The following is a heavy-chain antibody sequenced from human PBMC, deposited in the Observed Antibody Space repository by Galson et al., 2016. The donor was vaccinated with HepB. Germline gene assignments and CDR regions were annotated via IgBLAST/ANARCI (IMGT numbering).Heavy chain of an antibody. V-gene: IGHV3-23*01. Sequence: SLRLSCAASGFSFSAYAMSWVRQAPGKGLEWVSAISGSGGSTYYADSVKGRFTMSRDNSKNTLSLQMNSLRAEDTAVYYCAKDRTPGLGGGFDVWGQGTTVTVSS. CDR3: AKDRTPGLGGGFDV. J-gene: IGHJ6*02. CDR1: GFSFSAYA. D-gene: IGHD3-16*01. CDR2: ISGSGGST.